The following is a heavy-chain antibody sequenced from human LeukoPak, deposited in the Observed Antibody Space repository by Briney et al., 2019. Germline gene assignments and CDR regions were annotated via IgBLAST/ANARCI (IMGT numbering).Heavy chain of an antibody. V-gene: IGHV3-7*04. Sequence: PGGSLRLSCAVSGFTFSNFWMSWVRQAPGRGLEWVANIHPEGNEKYHVESVKGRFTISRDNTKNLLFLQMNALRVEDTAVYYCARGDEFSGDHWGQGTLVRVSS. D-gene: IGHD3-3*01. J-gene: IGHJ4*02. CDR1: GFTFSNFW. CDR3: ARGDEFSGDH. CDR2: IHPEGNEK.